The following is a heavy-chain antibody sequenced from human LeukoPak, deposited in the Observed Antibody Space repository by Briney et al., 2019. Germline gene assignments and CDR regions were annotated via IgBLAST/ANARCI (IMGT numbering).Heavy chain of an antibody. V-gene: IGHV4-39*01. J-gene: IGHJ3*02. CDR3: ARHSRGYYDSTGYYYGSHAFDI. CDR1: GGSIISSTYY. CDR2: IYYRGTT. D-gene: IGHD3-22*01. Sequence: KPSETLSLTCTVSGGSIISSTYYWGWIRQPPGKGLEWIGSIYYRGTTYYNPSLKSRVTISVDTSRNQFSLKLSSVTAADTAVFHCARHSRGYYDSTGYYYGSHAFDIWGQGTMVTVSS.